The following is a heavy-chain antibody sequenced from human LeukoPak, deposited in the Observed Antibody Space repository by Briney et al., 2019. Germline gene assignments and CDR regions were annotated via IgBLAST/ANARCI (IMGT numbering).Heavy chain of an antibody. CDR3: AKETYYYDSSGYYSDNYYFDY. CDR2: ISGSGGST. D-gene: IGHD3-22*01. Sequence: GGSLRLSCAASRFTFSSYAMSWVRQAPGKGLEWVSAISGSGGSTYYADSVKGRFTISRDNSKNTLYLQMNSLRAEDTAVYYCAKETYYYDSSGYYSDNYYFDYWGQGTLVTVSS. J-gene: IGHJ4*02. CDR1: RFTFSSYA. V-gene: IGHV3-23*01.